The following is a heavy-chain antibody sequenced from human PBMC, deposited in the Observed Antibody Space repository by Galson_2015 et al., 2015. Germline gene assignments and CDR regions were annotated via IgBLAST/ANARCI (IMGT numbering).Heavy chain of an antibody. CDR3: AKLMGLVTTAIDY. J-gene: IGHJ4*02. CDR1: GFSFSSCA. Sequence: SLRLSCAASGFSFSSCAMSWVRQAPGKGLDWLSSISVSGGTTYYAESVRGRFTISRDKSRNTLYLQMNSLRAEDTAIYYCAKLMGLVTTAIDYWGQGTLVTVSS. V-gene: IGHV3-23*01. D-gene: IGHD3/OR15-3a*01. CDR2: ISVSGGTT.